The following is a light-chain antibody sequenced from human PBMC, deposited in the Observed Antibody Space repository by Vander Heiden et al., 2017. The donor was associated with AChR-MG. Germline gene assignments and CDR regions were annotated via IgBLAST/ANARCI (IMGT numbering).Light chain of an antibody. CDR2: QDN. CDR1: RLGDKF. CDR3: QAWDSSTVV. Sequence: SYELTQPPSVSVSPGQTASITRSGDRLGDKFASWYQQKPGQPPVLVIYQDNKRPSGIPERFSGSNSGNTATLTIGGTQAMDEADYYCQAWDSSTVVFGGGTKLTVL. J-gene: IGLJ2*01. V-gene: IGLV3-1*01.